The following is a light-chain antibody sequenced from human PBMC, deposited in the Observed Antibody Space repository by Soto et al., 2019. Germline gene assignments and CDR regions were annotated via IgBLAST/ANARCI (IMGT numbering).Light chain of an antibody. V-gene: IGKV1-27*01. CDR2: ATS. J-gene: IGKJ1*01. CDR3: QKYNTARWT. CDR1: QSISNY. Sequence: IQMNQSPSSLSAYVGDRVTITSRASQSISNYLAWYQQKPGRVPELLIYATSTLQSGVPSRFSGSGSGTEFTLTISSLQPEDVATYYCQKYNTARWTFGQGTKVDI.